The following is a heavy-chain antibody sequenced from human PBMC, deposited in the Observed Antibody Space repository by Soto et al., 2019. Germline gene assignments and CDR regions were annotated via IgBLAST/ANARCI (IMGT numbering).Heavy chain of an antibody. V-gene: IGHV4-31*03. CDR2: IYYSGST. Sequence: PSETLSLTCTVSGGSISSGGYYWSWIRQHPGKGLEWIGYIYYSGSTYYNPSLKSRVTISVDTSKNQFSLKLSSVTAADTAVYYCARLKLELRLRLDYYGMDVWGQGTTVTVSS. J-gene: IGHJ6*02. CDR3: ARLKLELRLRLDYYGMDV. D-gene: IGHD1-7*01. CDR1: GGSISSGGYY.